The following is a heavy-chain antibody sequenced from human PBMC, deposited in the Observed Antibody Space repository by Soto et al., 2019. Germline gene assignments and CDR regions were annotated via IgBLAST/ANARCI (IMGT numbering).Heavy chain of an antibody. J-gene: IGHJ4*02. CDR2: IIPIFGTA. D-gene: IGHD3-22*01. Sequence: QVQLVQSGAEVRKPGSSVRVSCKASGGSFNRHTISWVRQAPGQGLEWMGGIIPIFGTANHAQKFQGRVTIIADESTSTVYMELSSLRSDDTAIYYCARGWGYDSTDYYYAYWGQGTLVFVSS. CDR3: ARGWGYDSTDYYYAY. V-gene: IGHV1-69*01. CDR1: GGSFNRHT.